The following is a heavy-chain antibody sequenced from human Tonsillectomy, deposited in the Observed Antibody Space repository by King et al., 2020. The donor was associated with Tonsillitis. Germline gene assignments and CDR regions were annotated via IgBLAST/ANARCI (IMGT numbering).Heavy chain of an antibody. Sequence: HVQLVESGAEVKKPGSSVKVSCKASGGTFSSYVISWVRQAPGQGLEWMGGIIPIFDTANYAQNFQGRVTITADESTSTAYMELSSLRSEDTAVYYCARALPQLERQEPYYYYGMDVWGQGTTVTVSS. J-gene: IGHJ6*02. CDR1: GGTFSSYV. CDR2: IIPIFDTA. V-gene: IGHV1-69*01. CDR3: ARALPQLERQEPYYYYGMDV. D-gene: IGHD1-1*01.